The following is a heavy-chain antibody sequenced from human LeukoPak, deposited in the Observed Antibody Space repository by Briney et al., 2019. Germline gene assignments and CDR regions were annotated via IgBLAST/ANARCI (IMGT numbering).Heavy chain of an antibody. CDR2: IYYSGST. CDR3: AREGKDIVVVPAAMRYYYYMDV. V-gene: IGHV4-59*01. D-gene: IGHD2-2*01. Sequence: SETLSLTCTVSGGSISSYYWSWIRQPPGEGLEWIGYIYYSGSTNYNPSLKSRVTISVDTSKNQFSLKLSSVTAADTAVYYCAREGKDIVVVPAAMRYYYYMDVWGKGTTVTISS. J-gene: IGHJ6*03. CDR1: GGSISSYY.